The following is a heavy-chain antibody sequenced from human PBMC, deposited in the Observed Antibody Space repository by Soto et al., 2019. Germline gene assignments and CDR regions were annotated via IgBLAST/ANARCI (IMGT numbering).Heavy chain of an antibody. V-gene: IGHV3-30*18. J-gene: IGHJ6*02. CDR3: AKDLQAYGDNNYYYYGMDV. D-gene: IGHD4-17*01. CDR2: ISYDGHNK. Sequence: QVQLVESGGGVVQPGGSLRLSCTASGFTFTTFGIHWVRQAPGKGLEWVALISYDGHNKYYSYSVKGRFTISRDNYKNTLSLQMNSLRAEDTAVYYCAKDLQAYGDNNYYYYGMDVWGQGTTVSVSS. CDR1: GFTFTTFG.